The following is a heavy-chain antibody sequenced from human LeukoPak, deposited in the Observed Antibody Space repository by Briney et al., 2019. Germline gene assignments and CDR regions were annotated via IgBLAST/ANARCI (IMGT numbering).Heavy chain of an antibody. CDR3: AREPGYDPLGPYFDY. CDR1: GFTFSSYA. Sequence: GGSLRLSCAASGFTFSSYAMHWVRQAPGKGLEYVSAISSNGGSTYYANSVKGRFTISRDNSKNTLYLQMGSLRAEDMAVYYCAREPGYDPLGPYFDYWGQGTLVTVSS. CDR2: ISSNGGST. V-gene: IGHV3-64*01. J-gene: IGHJ4*02. D-gene: IGHD5-18*01.